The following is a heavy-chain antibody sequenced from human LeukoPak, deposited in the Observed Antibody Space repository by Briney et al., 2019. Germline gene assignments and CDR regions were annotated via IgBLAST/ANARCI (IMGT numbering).Heavy chain of an antibody. J-gene: IGHJ5*02. V-gene: IGHV3-74*01. CDR3: ARGVGYCSSTSCYWWSDP. D-gene: IGHD2-2*01. CDR2: INSDGSST. CDR1: GFTFSSYW. Sequence: GGSLRLSCAASGFTFSSYWMHWVRQAPGKGLVWVSRINSDGSSTSYADSVKGRFTISRDNAKNTLYLQMNSLRAEDTAVYYCARGVGYCSSTSCYWWSDPRGQGTLVTVSS.